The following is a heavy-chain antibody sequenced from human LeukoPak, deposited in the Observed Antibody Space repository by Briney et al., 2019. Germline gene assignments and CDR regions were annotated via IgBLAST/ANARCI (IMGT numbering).Heavy chain of an antibody. V-gene: IGHV3-23*01. CDR1: GFIFSNYA. CDR2: ISGRSDNT. J-gene: IGHJ4*02. D-gene: IGHD3-9*01. Sequence: GGSLRLSCAASGFIFSNYAMYWVRQAPGKGLEWVSAISGRSDNTYYADSVKGRFTLSRDSSKNPLYLQMNSLRADDTAVYYCAKWGDYDVLTGYYVSDFWGQGTLVTVSS. CDR3: AKWGDYDVLTGYYVSDF.